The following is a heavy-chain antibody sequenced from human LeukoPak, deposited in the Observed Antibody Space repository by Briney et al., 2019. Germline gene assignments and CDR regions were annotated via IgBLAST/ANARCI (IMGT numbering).Heavy chain of an antibody. CDR1: GLTFSK. CDR2: ISDSGRTT. J-gene: IGHJ5*02. V-gene: IGHV3-48*03. Sequence: GGSLRLSCAVSGLTFSKMNWVRQAPGKGLEWVSYISDSGRTTFYADSVKGRFTISRDNAKNSLYLQMNSLRVEDTAIYYCAGGDYNWNGFDPWGQGTLVTVSS. D-gene: IGHD1-20*01. CDR3: AGGDYNWNGFDP.